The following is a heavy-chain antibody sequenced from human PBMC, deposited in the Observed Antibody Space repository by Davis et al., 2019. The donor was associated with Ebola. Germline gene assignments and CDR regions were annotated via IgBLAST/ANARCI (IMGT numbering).Heavy chain of an antibody. CDR2: ITWDGGTT. CDR1: GFTFDDHT. D-gene: IGHD7-27*01. J-gene: IGHJ4*02. CDR3: ATDFDAGDGR. V-gene: IGHV3-43*01. Sequence: GESLKISCEASGFTFDDHTMHWVRQVPGKGLEWVSLITWDGGTTHYEDSFKGRFIISRDNAKNMVYVQVNSLKVEDTAVYYCATDFDAGDGRWGQGTLVTVSS.